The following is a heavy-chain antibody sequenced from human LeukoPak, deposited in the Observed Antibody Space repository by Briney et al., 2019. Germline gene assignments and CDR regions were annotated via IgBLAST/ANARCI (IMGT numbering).Heavy chain of an antibody. D-gene: IGHD5-18*01. V-gene: IGHV3-21*01. CDR1: VFTFSYYA. CDR2: ISSSSSYI. Sequence: GGSLRLSCAASVFTFSYYAMNWVRQAPGKGLEWVSSISSSSSYIYYADSVKGRFTISRDNAKNSLYLQMNSLRAEDTAVYYCASGGSTAPPDWGQGTLVTVSS. J-gene: IGHJ4*02. CDR3: ASGGSTAPPD.